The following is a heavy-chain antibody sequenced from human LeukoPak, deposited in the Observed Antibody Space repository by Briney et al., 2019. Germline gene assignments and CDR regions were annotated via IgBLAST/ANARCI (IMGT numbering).Heavy chain of an antibody. CDR3: ARGCSSISCLRFDY. D-gene: IGHD2-2*01. Sequence: PRASVRVSCKASGYTFTSYGISWVRQAPGQGLEWMGWISAYNGNTNYAQKLQGRVTMTTDTSTSTAYMELRSLRSDDTAVYYCARGCSSISCLRFDYWGQGTLVTVSS. CDR1: GYTFTSYG. J-gene: IGHJ4*02. CDR2: ISAYNGNT. V-gene: IGHV1-18*01.